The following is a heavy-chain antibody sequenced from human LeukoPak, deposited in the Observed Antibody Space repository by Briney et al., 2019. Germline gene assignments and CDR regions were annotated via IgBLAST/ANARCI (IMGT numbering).Heavy chain of an antibody. J-gene: IGHJ4*02. CDR2: ISSSGSTI. CDR3: AKDGGYYYGSGSYKDY. Sequence: GGSLRLSCAASGFTFSDYYMSWIRQAPGKGLEGVSYISSSGSTIYYADSVKGRFTISRDNAKNSLYLQMNSLRAEDTALYYCAKDGGYYYGSGSYKDYWGQGTLVTVSS. V-gene: IGHV3-11*01. CDR1: GFTFSDYY. D-gene: IGHD3-10*01.